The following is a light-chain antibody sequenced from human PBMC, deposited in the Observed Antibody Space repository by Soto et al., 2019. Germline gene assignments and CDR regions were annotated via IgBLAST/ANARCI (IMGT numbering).Light chain of an antibody. CDR1: QSVSSN. V-gene: IGKV3-15*01. Sequence: EIVMTQSPATLSVSPGERATLSCRASQSVSSNLAWYQQKPGQAPRLLIYGASSRAAGIPARFSGSGSGTEVILPTSSLQQEDFAVYYCQQYYNWPPYTFGQGTKVEIK. CDR2: GAS. J-gene: IGKJ2*01. CDR3: QQYYNWPPYT.